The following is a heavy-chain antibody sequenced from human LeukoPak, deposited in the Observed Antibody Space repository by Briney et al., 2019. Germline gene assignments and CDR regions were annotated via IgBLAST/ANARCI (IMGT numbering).Heavy chain of an antibody. CDR3: ARAPSDVGGYYPEYFRG. V-gene: IGHV3-74*01. CDR2: IKCDRST. Sequence: GGSLTLSCAASGFTFSSYRMQWARHAPGKGRVWVSRIKCDRSTKYAASVKGRLTISRHNAKNTLSLPMHCLRPEHACVYLCARAPSDVGGYYPEYFRGWGQGTLVTVSS. D-gene: IGHD3-22*01. CDR1: GFTFSSYR. J-gene: IGHJ1*01.